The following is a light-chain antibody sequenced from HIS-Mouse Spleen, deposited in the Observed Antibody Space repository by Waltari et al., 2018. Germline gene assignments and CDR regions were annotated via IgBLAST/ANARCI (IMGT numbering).Light chain of an antibody. CDR3: YSTDSSANQRV. J-gene: IGLJ2*01. CDR1: ALPKKY. V-gene: IGLV3-10*01. Sequence: SYELTPPPSVSVSPGQTARITCSGDALPKKYAYWYQQKSGQAPVLVIYEDSKRPSAIPERICGSSSESIATVTISGAHVEYEADYFCYSTDSSANQRVFVGGTKLTVL. CDR2: EDS.